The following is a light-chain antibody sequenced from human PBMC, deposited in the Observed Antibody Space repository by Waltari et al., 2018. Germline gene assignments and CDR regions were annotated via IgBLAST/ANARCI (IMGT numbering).Light chain of an antibody. Sequence: ETVLTQSPGTLSLFPGEKATLSCSASQSVSNNYLAWYQQKPGQAPRLLIYGASTRATGIPARFSGSGSGTDFTLAISRLEPEDFAVYYCQQYGGSPWTFGRGTKVEIK. CDR2: GAS. CDR1: QSVSNNY. V-gene: IGKV3-20*01. J-gene: IGKJ1*01. CDR3: QQYGGSPWT.